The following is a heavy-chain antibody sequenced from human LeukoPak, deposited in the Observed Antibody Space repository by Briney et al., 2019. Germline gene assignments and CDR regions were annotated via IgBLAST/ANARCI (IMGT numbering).Heavy chain of an antibody. J-gene: IGHJ6*03. V-gene: IGHV4-34*01. CDR3: ARGTLSVDYGGHLRERNNYYYMDV. CDR2: INHSGST. D-gene: IGHD4-23*01. Sequence: PSETLSLTCAVYGESFSGYYWSWIRQPPGKGLEWIGEINHSGSTNYNPSVKSRVTISVGTSKNQFSLKLSSVTAADTAVYYCARGTLSVDYGGHLRERNNYYYMDVWGKGTTVTVSS. CDR1: GESFSGYY.